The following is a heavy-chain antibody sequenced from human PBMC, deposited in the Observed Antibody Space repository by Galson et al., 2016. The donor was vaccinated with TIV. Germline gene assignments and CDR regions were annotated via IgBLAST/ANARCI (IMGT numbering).Heavy chain of an antibody. CDR2: ISYDGSNK. Sequence: SLRLSCADTGFTFSRYPMHWVRQAPGKGLEWVAVISYDGSNKYYADSVKGRFTISRDNSKNTLYLQMNSPRAEDTGVYYCAKEVQRRLHYWGQGTLVTVSS. D-gene: IGHD1-1*01. V-gene: IGHV3-30-3*01. CDR3: AKEVQRRLHY. J-gene: IGHJ4*02. CDR1: GFTFSRYP.